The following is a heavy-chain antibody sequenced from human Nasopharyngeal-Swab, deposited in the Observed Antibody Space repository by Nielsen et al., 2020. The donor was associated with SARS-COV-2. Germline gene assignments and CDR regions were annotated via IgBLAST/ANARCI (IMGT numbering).Heavy chain of an antibody. CDR3: ARKRGFEYQLPNNWFDP. Sequence: ASVKVSCKASGYTFTGYYMHWVRQAPGQGLEWMGRINPNSGGTNYAQKFQGRVTMTRDTSISTAYIELSRLRSDDTAVYYCARKRGFEYQLPNNWFDPWGQGTLVTVSS. CDR1: GYTFTGYY. D-gene: IGHD2-2*01. J-gene: IGHJ5*02. CDR2: INPNSGGT. V-gene: IGHV1-2*06.